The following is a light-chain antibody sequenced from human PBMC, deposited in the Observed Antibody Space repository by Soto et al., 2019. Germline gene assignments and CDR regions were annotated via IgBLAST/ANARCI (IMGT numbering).Light chain of an antibody. CDR1: QSLLHSNGYNY. J-gene: IGKJ1*01. V-gene: IGKV2-28*01. CDR3: QQYGDSPWT. Sequence: LVMTQSPLSMPVKPGEPASISCWFCQSLLHSNGYNYLDWYLQKPGQSPQLLIYLGSNRASGVPDRFSGSGSGTDFALTISGLEPEDFAVYYCQQYGDSPWTFGQGTEVDI. CDR2: LGS.